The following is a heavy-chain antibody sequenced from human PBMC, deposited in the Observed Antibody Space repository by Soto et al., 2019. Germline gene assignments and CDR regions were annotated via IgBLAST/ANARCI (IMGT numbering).Heavy chain of an antibody. CDR2: IYYSGST. CDR1: GGSISSYY. V-gene: IGHV4-59*08. Sequence: SETLSLTCTVSGGSISSYYWSWIRQPPGKGLEWIVYIYYSGSTNYNPSLKSRVTMSVDTSKNQFSLRLSSVTAADTAVYYCARGIFGVVTIDYYYYYYMDVWGKGTTVTVSS. D-gene: IGHD3-3*01. J-gene: IGHJ6*03. CDR3: ARGIFGVVTIDYYYYYYMDV.